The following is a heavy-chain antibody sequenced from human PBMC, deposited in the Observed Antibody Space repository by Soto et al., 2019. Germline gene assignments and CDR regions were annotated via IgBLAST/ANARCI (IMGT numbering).Heavy chain of an antibody. J-gene: IGHJ3*02. Sequence: PSLTLWRPFTPCGGNIGSDYCRWILQTPGEGLGWIGYIYYSGSTNYNPSLKSRVTISVDTSKNQFSLKLSSVTAADTAVYYCAIVSGVSSGWYRYDAFDIWGQGTMVTVSS. CDR3: AIVSGVSSGWYRYDAFDI. CDR1: GGNIGSDY. CDR2: IYYSGST. D-gene: IGHD6-19*01. V-gene: IGHV4-59*01.